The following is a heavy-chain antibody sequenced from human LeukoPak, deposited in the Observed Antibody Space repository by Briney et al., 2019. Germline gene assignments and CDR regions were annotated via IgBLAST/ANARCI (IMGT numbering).Heavy chain of an antibody. V-gene: IGHV1-8*01. CDR3: ASNLGYCSGGSCYSFGY. J-gene: IGHJ4*02. D-gene: IGHD2-15*01. CDR1: GHTFTSYD. Sequence: GASVKVSCKASGHTFTSYDINWVRQATGQGLEWMGWMNPNCGNTGYAQKFQGRVTMTRNTSISTAYMELSSLRSEDTAVYYCASNLGYCSGGSCYSFGYWGQGTLVTVSS. CDR2: MNPNCGNT.